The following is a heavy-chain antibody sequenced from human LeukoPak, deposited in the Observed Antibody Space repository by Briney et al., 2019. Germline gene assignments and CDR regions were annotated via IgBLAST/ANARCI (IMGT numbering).Heavy chain of an antibody. D-gene: IGHD6-6*01. CDR1: GGSISSYY. J-gene: IGHJ4*02. V-gene: IGHV4-59*01. CDR3: ARADQLVNFVY. CDR2: IYYSGST. Sequence: SETLSLTCTVSGGSISSYYWSWIRQPPGKGLEWIGYIYYSGSTNYNPSLKSRVTISVDTSKNQFSLKLSSVTAADTAVYYCARADQLVNFVYWGQGTLVTVSS.